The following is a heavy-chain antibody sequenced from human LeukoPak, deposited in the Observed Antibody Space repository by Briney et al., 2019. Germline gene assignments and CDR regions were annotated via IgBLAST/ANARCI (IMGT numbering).Heavy chain of an antibody. CDR1: GFTLRNYA. D-gene: IGHD6-13*01. V-gene: IGHV4-4*07. CDR3: ARAYIAAADY. Sequence: PGGSLRLSCAASGFTLRNYAMSWIRQPAGKGLEWIGRIYTSGSTNYNPSLKSRVTISVDTSKNQFSLKLSSVTAADTAVYYCARAYIAAADYWGQGTLVTVSS. CDR2: IYTSGST. J-gene: IGHJ4*02.